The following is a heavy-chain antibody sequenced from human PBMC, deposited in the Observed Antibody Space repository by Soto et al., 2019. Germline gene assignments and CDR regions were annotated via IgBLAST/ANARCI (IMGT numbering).Heavy chain of an antibody. Sequence: PSETLSLICTVSGGSISSGGYYWSRIRQHPGKGLEWIGYIYYSGSTYYNPSLKSRVTISVDTSKNQFSLKLSSVTAADTAVYYCARGPVRGVAHFDYWGQGTLVTVSP. CDR3: ARGPVRGVAHFDY. CDR1: GGSISSGGYY. J-gene: IGHJ4*02. CDR2: IYYSGST. D-gene: IGHD3-10*01. V-gene: IGHV4-31*03.